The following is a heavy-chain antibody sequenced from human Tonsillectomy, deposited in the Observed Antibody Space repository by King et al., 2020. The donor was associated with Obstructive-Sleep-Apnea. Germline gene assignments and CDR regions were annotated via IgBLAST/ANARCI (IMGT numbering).Heavy chain of an antibody. D-gene: IGHD6-19*01. J-gene: IGHJ4*02. CDR2: TRNKANSYTT. Sequence: VQLVESGGGLVQPGGSLRLSCAASGFTFSDHYMDWVRQAPGKGLEWVGRTRNKANSYTTEYAASVKGRFTISRDDSKNSLYLQMNSLKTEDTAVYYCARVASSEGIAVAGDFDSWGQGTLVTVS. V-gene: IGHV3-72*01. CDR3: ARVASSEGIAVAGDFDS. CDR1: GFTFSDHY.